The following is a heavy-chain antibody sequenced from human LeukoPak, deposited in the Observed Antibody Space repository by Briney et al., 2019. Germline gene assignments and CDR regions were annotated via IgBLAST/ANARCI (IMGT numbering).Heavy chain of an antibody. D-gene: IGHD3-10*01. Sequence: GGSLRLSCAASGFTSSSYGMHWVRQAPGKGLEWVAFIRYDGSNKYSADSVKSRFTISRDNSKNTLYLQMNSLRAEDTALYYCPKSGVTFGELLSYYMDVWGKGTTVTVSS. CDR3: PKSGVTFGELLSYYMDV. CDR1: GFTSSSYG. V-gene: IGHV3-30*02. J-gene: IGHJ6*03. CDR2: IRYDGSNK.